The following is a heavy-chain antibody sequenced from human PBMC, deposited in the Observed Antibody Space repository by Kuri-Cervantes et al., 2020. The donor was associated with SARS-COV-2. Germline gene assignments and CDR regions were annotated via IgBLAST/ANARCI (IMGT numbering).Heavy chain of an antibody. CDR3: ARGLTGGRVDKG. CDR1: GYTFTSYG. Sequence: ASVKVSCKASGYTFTSYGISWVRQAPGQGLEWMGWISAYNGNTNYAQKLQGRVTMTRNTSISTAYMELSSLRSEDTAVYYCARGLTGGRVDKGWGQGTLVTVSS. J-gene: IGHJ4*02. V-gene: IGHV1-18*01. D-gene: IGHD3-16*01. CDR2: ISAYNGNT.